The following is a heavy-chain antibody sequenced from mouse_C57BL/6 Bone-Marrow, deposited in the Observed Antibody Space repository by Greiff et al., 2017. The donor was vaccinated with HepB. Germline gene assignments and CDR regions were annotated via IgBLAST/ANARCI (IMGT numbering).Heavy chain of an antibody. CDR3: TSGGVWENYAVGY. V-gene: IGHV14-4*01. J-gene: IGHJ4*01. CDR2: IDPENGDT. Sequence: EVQLQQSGAELVRPGASVKLSCTASGFNIKDDYMHWVKQRPEQGLEWIGWIDPENGDTEYDSKFQGKDTITADTSSNTAYLQLSSLTSEDTAVYSGTSGGVWENYAVGYWGQGTSVTVSS. CDR1: GFNIKDDY. D-gene: IGHD4-1*01.